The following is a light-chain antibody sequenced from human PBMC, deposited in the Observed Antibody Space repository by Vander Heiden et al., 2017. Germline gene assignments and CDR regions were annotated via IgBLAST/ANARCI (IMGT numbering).Light chain of an antibody. CDR2: DGS. J-gene: IGLJ2*01. CDR1: GASNGAGYG. V-gene: IGLV1-40*01. Sequence: QSVLTQPHSLSGAPRQRLTISGTGSGASNGAGYGVHWYQQLPGTAPKVLIYDGSDRPSGVPDRFSGSKSVTSASLAITGLQAEDEADYYCQSYDNCLSASVFGRGTKLTVL. CDR3: QSYDNCLSASV.